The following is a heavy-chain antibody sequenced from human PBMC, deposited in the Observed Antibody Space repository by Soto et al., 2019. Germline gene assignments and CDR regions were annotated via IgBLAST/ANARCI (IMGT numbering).Heavy chain of an antibody. D-gene: IGHD5-12*01. V-gene: IGHV3-23*01. CDR2: ITGAGTT. CDR1: GFTFRAYA. J-gene: IGHJ4*02. CDR3: ARTSRDGYNYYFDY. Sequence: GGSLRLSCIASGFTFRAYAMNWVRQAPGKGLEWVSTITGAGTTYYADSVKGRFTISGDSSTSTAYMELSSLRSEDTAVYYCARTSRDGYNYYFDYWGQGTLVTVSS.